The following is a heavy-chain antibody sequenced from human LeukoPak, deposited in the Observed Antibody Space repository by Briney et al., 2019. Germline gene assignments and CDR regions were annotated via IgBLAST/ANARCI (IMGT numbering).Heavy chain of an antibody. V-gene: IGHV7-4-1*02. Sequence: ASVKVSCKASGYTFTDYTINWVRQAPGQGPEWMGWINTNTGNPTYAQGFTGRFVFSLDTSVTTAYLQISSLRAEDTAVYYCARGGPFDSWGQGTLVTVSS. CDR3: ARGGPFDS. J-gene: IGHJ4*02. CDR1: GYTFTDYT. CDR2: INTNTGNP.